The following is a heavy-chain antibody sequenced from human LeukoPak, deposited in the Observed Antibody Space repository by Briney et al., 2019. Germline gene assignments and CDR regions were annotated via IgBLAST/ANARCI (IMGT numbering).Heavy chain of an antibody. V-gene: IGHV3-21*05. CDR1: GFTFSSYP. CDR2: ISSSSSYT. CDR3: ARAREGATDY. D-gene: IGHD1-26*01. J-gene: IGHJ4*02. Sequence: GGSLRLSCAASGFTFSSYPMSWVRQAPGKGLEWVSYISSSSSYTNYADSVKGRFTISRDNAKNSLYLQMNSLRAEDTAVYYCARAREGATDYWGQGTLVTVSS.